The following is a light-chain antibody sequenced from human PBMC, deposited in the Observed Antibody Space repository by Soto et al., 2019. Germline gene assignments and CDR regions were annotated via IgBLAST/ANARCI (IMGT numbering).Light chain of an antibody. J-gene: IGLJ2*01. CDR2: EVT. Sequence: QSVLTQPASVSGSPGHSITISCTGTSSDVGSYYLVSWYQQHPGKAPKLMIYEVTKRPSGISNRFSGSKSGNTASLTISGLQAEDEADYYCCSYAGGRTSVIFGGGTKLTVL. CDR3: CSYAGGRTSVI. V-gene: IGLV2-23*02. CDR1: SSDVGSYYL.